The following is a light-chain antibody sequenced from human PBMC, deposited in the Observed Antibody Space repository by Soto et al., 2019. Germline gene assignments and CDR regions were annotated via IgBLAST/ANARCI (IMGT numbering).Light chain of an antibody. J-gene: IGKJ1*01. V-gene: IGKV3-11*01. CDR2: DAS. CDR3: QQGS. Sequence: IVLTQSPATMSLSPGDRATLSCRASQSIGNSLAWYQQKRGQPPRLLIYDASSRATGIPARFSGSGSGTDFTLTISSREPEDFAVYFYQQGSFGQGTKVEI. CDR1: QSIGNS.